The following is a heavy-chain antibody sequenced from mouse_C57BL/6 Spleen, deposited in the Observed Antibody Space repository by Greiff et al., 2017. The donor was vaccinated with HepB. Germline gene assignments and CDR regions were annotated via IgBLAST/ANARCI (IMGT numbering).Heavy chain of an antibody. CDR3: ARDPYDYDASAWFAY. Sequence: QVQLKQSGAELAKPGASVKLSCKASGYTFTSYWMHWVKQRPGQGLEWIGYINPSSGYTKYNQKFKDKATLTADKSSSTAYMQLSSLTYEDSAVYYCARDPYDYDASAWFAYWGQGTLVTVSA. D-gene: IGHD2-4*01. CDR1: GYTFTSYW. J-gene: IGHJ3*01. V-gene: IGHV1-7*01. CDR2: INPSSGYT.